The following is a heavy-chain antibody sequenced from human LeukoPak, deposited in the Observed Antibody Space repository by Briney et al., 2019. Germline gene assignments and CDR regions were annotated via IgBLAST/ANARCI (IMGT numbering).Heavy chain of an antibody. V-gene: IGHV1-69*04. Sequence: SVKVSCKASGGTFSSYAISWVRQAPGQGLEWMGRIIPILGMANYAQKFQGRVTITADKSTSTAYMELSSLRSEDTAVYYCARNYDSRNDAFDIWGQGTMVTVSS. CDR3: ARNYDSRNDAFDI. J-gene: IGHJ3*02. CDR2: IIPILGMA. D-gene: IGHD3-22*01. CDR1: GGTFSSYA.